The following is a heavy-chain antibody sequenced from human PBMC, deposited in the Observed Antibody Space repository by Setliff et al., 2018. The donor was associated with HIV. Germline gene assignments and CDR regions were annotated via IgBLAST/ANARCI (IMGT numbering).Heavy chain of an antibody. V-gene: IGHV4-34*01. D-gene: IGHD2-2*01. CDR3: ARGRDCDSSNCLLRYYYNYGLDV. Sequence: PSETLSLTCSICGGSLSYYYWSWLRQSPGKGLEWIGEVFDSGSVNYNPSLKSRVTISVDTSKKEFSLKLASVTAADTAVYFCARGRDCDSSNCLLRYYYNYGLDVWGQGTTVTVSS. J-gene: IGHJ6*02. CDR1: GGSLSYYY. CDR2: VFDSGSV.